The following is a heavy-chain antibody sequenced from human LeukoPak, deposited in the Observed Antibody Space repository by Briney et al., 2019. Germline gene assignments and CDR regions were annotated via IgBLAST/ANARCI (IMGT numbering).Heavy chain of an antibody. CDR2: IIPIFGTA. D-gene: IGHD3-22*01. V-gene: IGHV1-69*13. CDR1: GGTFSSYA. Sequence: SVKVSCRASGGTFSSYAISWVRQAPGQGLEWMGGIIPIFGTANYAQKFQGRVTITADESTSTAYMELSSLRSEDTAVYYCARQAYYDSSGYHPHFDYWGQGTLVTVSS. CDR3: ARQAYYDSSGYHPHFDY. J-gene: IGHJ4*02.